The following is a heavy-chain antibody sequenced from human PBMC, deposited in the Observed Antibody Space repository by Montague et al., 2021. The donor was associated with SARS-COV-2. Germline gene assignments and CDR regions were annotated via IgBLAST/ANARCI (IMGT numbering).Heavy chain of an antibody. J-gene: IGHJ4*01. CDR3: ARQMGQSSIFGVVIQYYFDY. CDR2: NYYSGST. D-gene: IGHD3-3*01. V-gene: IGHV4-39*01. Sequence: SETLSLTCTVSGCSISSSNYDWCLIRQPAGRVLEWIGSNYYSGSTXYNPSVNSLITISVDTSKNQFSLKLSSVTAADTAVYYCARQMGQSSIFGVVIQYYFDYWGQGTPVTVSS. CDR1: GCSISSSNYD.